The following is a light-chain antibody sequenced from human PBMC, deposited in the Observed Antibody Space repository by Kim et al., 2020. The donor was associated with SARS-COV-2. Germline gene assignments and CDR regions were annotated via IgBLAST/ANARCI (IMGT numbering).Light chain of an antibody. Sequence: QSALTQPASVSGSPGQSITISCTGTSSDVGSYNLVSWYQQHPGKAPKPMIYEVSKRPSGVSNRFSGSKSGNTASLTISELQAEDEADYYCCSYAGSIWVFGGGTQLTVL. J-gene: IGLJ3*02. CDR3: CSYAGSIWV. CDR2: EVS. CDR1: SSDVGSYNL. V-gene: IGLV2-23*02.